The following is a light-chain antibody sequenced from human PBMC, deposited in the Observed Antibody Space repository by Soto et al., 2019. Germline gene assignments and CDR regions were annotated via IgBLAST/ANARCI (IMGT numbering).Light chain of an antibody. CDR3: QQRSNWPPLT. J-gene: IGKJ4*01. CDR2: DAS. CDR1: QSVSSY. Sequence: EIVLTQSPATLSLSPGERATLSCRASQSVSSYLAWYQQKPGQAPRLLIYDASNRATGIPARFSGSGSGTDFTLTIISLEPEDFAFYYCQQRSNWPPLTCGGGTKVEIK. V-gene: IGKV3-11*01.